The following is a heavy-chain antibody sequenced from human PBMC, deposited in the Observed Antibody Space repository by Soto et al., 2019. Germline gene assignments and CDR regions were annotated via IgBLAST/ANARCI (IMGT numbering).Heavy chain of an antibody. CDR1: GFTFSSYW. V-gene: IGHV3-7*01. D-gene: IGHD3-22*01. CDR3: AREEADRSAGLIDP. CDR2: IKQDGSEK. J-gene: IGHJ5*02. Sequence: EVQLVESGGGLVQPGGSLRLSCAASGFTFSSYWMSWVRQAPGQGLEWVANIKQDGSEKYYVDSVKGRFTISRDNAKNSLYLQMNSVRAEDTAVYYWAREEADRSAGLIDPWGQGTLVTVSS.